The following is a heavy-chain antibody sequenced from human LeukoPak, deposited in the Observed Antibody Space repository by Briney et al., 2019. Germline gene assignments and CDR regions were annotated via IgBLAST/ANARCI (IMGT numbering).Heavy chain of an antibody. CDR3: AKQPYNYYYLDA. J-gene: IGHJ6*03. Sequence: GSLKISCAISGLTSHDYALTWVRQAPGKGLEWVSTIVGDSSKTYYAASVRGRFTISRDNSNYVLFLHMNSLRAEDTAIYYCAKQPYNYYYLDAWGKGTTVTISS. V-gene: IGHV3-23*01. D-gene: IGHD1-14*01. CDR2: IVGDSSKT. CDR1: GLTSHDYA.